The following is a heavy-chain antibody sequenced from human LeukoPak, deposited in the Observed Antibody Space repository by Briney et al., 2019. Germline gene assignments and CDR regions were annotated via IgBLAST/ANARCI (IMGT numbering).Heavy chain of an antibody. CDR2: VNPSDGST. Sequence: GASVKVSCKASGYTFTSYYMHWVRQAPGQGLEWMGIVNPSDGSTTYAQKFQGRVTMTGDTSTSTVYMELSSPRSEDTAVYYCARVLTAMDPRGYFDYWGQGTLVTVSS. V-gene: IGHV1-46*01. CDR1: GYTFTSYY. J-gene: IGHJ4*02. D-gene: IGHD5-18*01. CDR3: ARVLTAMDPRGYFDY.